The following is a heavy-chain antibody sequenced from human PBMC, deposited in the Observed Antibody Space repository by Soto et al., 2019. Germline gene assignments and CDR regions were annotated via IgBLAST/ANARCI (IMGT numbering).Heavy chain of an antibody. V-gene: IGHV4-31*03. Sequence: SETLSLTCTVSGGSISSGGYYRSWIRQHPGKGLEWIGYIYYSGSTYYNPSLKSRVTISVDTSKNQFSLKLSSVTAADTAVYYCARDLVVHDSSGYYHNWFDPWGQGTLVTVSS. J-gene: IGHJ5*02. D-gene: IGHD3-22*01. CDR2: IYYSGST. CDR1: GGSISSGGYY. CDR3: ARDLVVHDSSGYYHNWFDP.